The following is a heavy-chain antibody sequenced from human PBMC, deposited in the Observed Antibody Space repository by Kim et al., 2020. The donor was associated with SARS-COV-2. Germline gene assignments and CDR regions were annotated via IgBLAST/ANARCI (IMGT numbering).Heavy chain of an antibody. Sequence: GGSLRLSCAASGFTFSSYAMSWVRQAPGKGLEWVSAISGGGGSTYYADSVKGRFTISRDNSKNTLYLQMNSLRAEDTAVYYCAKVGVWFGSGYFLAGWYFDLWGRGTLVTVSS. CDR1: GFTFSSYA. J-gene: IGHJ2*01. CDR2: ISGGGGST. CDR3: AKVGVWFGSGYFLAGWYFDL. D-gene: IGHD3-3*01. V-gene: IGHV3-23*01.